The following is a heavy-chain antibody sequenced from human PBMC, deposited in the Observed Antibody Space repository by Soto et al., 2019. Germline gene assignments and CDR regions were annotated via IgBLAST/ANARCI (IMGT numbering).Heavy chain of an antibody. D-gene: IGHD2-2*01. CDR1: SAPVSSSTYT. J-gene: IGHJ4*02. CDR3: ARRWGSTFDY. Sequence: PSETLSLTCTVSSAPVSSSTYTWGWIRQPPGKGLEWIGSIYYSGSTYYNPSLNSRVTISVDTSKNQFSLKLSSVTAADTAVYYCARRWGSTFDYWGQGTLVTVSS. V-gene: IGHV4-39*07. CDR2: IYYSGST.